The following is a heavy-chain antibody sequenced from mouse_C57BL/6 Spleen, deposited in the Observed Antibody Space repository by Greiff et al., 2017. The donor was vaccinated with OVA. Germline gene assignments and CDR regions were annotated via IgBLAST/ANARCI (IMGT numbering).Heavy chain of an antibody. Sequence: EVKLVESGGDLVKPGGSLKLSCAASGFTFSSYGMSWVRQTPDKRLEWVATISSGGSYTYYPDNVKGRFTISRDNAKNTLYLQMSSLKSEDTAMYYCARRSSYFDVWGTGTTVTVSS. CDR1: GFTFSSYG. V-gene: IGHV5-6*02. CDR2: ISSGGSYT. D-gene: IGHD1-1*01. J-gene: IGHJ1*03. CDR3: ARRSSYFDV.